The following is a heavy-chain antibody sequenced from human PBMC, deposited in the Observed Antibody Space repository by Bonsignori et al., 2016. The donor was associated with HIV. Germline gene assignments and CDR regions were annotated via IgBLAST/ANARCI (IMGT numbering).Heavy chain of an antibody. CDR3: ARLSGFCPGGSCSRADH. V-gene: IGHV4-59*01. CDR1: GDSMNDFN. J-gene: IGHJ4*02. Sequence: QVHLKESGPGLVKPWETLSLTCTVSGDSMNDFNWVWIRQPPGKGLEWIGYIHHSGTTYYNPSLKSRVTMSVDTSRSLFFLKLTYMTTADTAVYYCARLSGFCPGGSCSRADHWGQGVLVTVSA. CDR2: IHHSGTT. D-gene: IGHD2-15*01.